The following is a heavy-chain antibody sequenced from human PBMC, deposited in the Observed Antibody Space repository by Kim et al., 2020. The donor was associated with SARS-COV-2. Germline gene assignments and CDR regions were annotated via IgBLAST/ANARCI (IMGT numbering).Heavy chain of an antibody. CDR2: INPNSGGT. CDR3: ARSRDDFWSGSPTYYFDY. CDR1: GYTFTGYY. D-gene: IGHD3-3*01. V-gene: IGHV1-2*02. Sequence: ASVKVSCKASGYTFTGYYMHWVRQAPGQGLEWMGWINPNSGGTNYAQKFQGRVTMTRDTSISTAYMELSRLRSDDTAVYYCARSRDDFWSGSPTYYFDYWGQGTLVTVSS. J-gene: IGHJ4*02.